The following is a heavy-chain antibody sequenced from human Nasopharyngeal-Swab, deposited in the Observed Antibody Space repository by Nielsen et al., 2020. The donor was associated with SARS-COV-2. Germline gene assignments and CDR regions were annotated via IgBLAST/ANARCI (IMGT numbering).Heavy chain of an antibody. V-gene: IGHV1-18*01. CDR2: ISAYNGNT. D-gene: IGHD2-21*02. J-gene: IGHJ6*02. CDR1: GYTFTSDG. CDR3: ARLYCGGDCSYYYYYGMDV. Sequence: ASVKVSCKASGYTFTSDGISWVRQAPVQGLEWMGWISAYNGNTNYAQKLQGRVTMTTDTSTSTAYMELRSLRSDDTAVYYCARLYCGGDCSYYYYYGMDVWGQGTTVTVSS.